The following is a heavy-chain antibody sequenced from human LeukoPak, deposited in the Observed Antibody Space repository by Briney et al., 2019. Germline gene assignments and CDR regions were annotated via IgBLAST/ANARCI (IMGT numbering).Heavy chain of an antibody. Sequence: PSQTLSLTCTVSGCSISSGDYYWSWIRQPPGKGLEWIGYIYYSGSTYYNPSLKSRVTISVDTSKNQFSLKLSSVTAADTAVYYCARSPDPLAAFDIWGQGTMVTVSS. J-gene: IGHJ3*02. V-gene: IGHV4-30-4*01. CDR1: GCSISSGDYY. CDR2: IYYSGST. CDR3: ARSPDPLAAFDI.